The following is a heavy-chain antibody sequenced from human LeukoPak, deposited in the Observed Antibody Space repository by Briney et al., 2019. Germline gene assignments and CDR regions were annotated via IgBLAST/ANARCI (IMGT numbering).Heavy chain of an antibody. CDR2: IKQDGSEK. V-gene: IGHV3-7*01. CDR1: GFTFSSYW. CDR3: ARSYYDSSGYYIDY. Sequence: GGSLRLSCAASGFTFSSYWMSWVRQAPGKGLEWVANIKQDGSEKYYVDSVKGRFTISRDNAKNSLYLQMNSLRAEDTAVYYCARSYYDSSGYYIDYWGQGTLVTVSS. J-gene: IGHJ4*02. D-gene: IGHD3-22*01.